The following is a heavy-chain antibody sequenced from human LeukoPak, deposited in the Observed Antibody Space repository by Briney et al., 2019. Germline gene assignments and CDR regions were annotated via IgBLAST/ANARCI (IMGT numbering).Heavy chain of an antibody. Sequence: GGSLRLSCAASGFTFSSYGMHWVRQAPGKGLGWVAVISYDGSNKYYADSVKGRFTISRDNAKNSLYLQMNSLRAEDMALYYCARVSRGYSYGESWGQGTLVTVSS. CDR2: ISYDGSNK. J-gene: IGHJ4*02. CDR3: ARVSRGYSYGES. V-gene: IGHV3-30*03. D-gene: IGHD5-18*01. CDR1: GFTFSSYG.